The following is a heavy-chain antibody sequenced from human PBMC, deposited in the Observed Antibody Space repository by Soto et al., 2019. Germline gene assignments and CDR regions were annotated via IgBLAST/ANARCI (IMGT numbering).Heavy chain of an antibody. J-gene: IGHJ6*02. Sequence: SETLSLTCAVSGGSISSSSWWSWVRQPPGKGLEWIGEIYHSGSTNYNPSLKSRVTISVDKSKTQFSLKLSSVTAADTAVYYCARDSSSSGYYYYGMDVWGQGTTVTVSS. CDR3: ARDSSSSGYYYYGMDV. CDR2: IYHSGST. V-gene: IGHV4-4*02. D-gene: IGHD6-6*01. CDR1: GGSISSSSW.